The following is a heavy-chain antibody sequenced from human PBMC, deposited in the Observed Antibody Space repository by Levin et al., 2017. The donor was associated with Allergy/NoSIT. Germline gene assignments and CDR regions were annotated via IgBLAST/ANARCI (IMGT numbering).Heavy chain of an antibody. CDR1: GYTFTNYG. Sequence: ASVKVSCKASGYTFTNYGNGINWVRQAPGQGLEWMGWISGHNGNTNNAQKFQGRITMTTDTSTSTAYMEVRGLRFDDPAVYYCARDLSNRGHFDYWGQGTLVAVSS. CDR2: ISGHNGNT. CDR3: ARDLSNRGHFDY. J-gene: IGHJ4*02. V-gene: IGHV1-18*01. D-gene: IGHD2/OR15-2a*01.